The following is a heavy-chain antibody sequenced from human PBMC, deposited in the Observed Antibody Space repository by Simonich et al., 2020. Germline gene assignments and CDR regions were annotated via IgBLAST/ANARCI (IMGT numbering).Heavy chain of an antibody. D-gene: IGHD3-22*01. CDR2: ISGSGGST. CDR3: AKDLGERITMIVVVIDAFDI. Sequence: GGGLVQPGGSLRLSCAASGFTFSSYAMSWVRQVPGKGLEWVSAISGSGGSTYYADSLKGRFTISRDNSKNTLYLQMNSLRAEDTAVYYCAKDLGERITMIVVVIDAFDIWGQGTMVTVSS. J-gene: IGHJ3*02. V-gene: IGHV3-23*01. CDR1: GFTFSSYA.